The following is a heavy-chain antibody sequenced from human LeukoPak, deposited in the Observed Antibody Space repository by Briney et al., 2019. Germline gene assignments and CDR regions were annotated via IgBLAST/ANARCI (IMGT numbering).Heavy chain of an antibody. D-gene: IGHD3-22*01. J-gene: IGHJ4*02. Sequence: GASVKVSCKASGGTFSSYAISWVRQAPGQGLEWMRGIIPIFGTANYAQKFQGRVTITADESTSTAYMELSSLRSEDTAVYYCARVGSPVAPGYYDSSGYWYDYWGQGTLVTVSS. CDR2: IIPIFGTA. CDR1: GGTFSSYA. CDR3: ARVGSPVAPGYYDSSGYWYDY. V-gene: IGHV1-69*13.